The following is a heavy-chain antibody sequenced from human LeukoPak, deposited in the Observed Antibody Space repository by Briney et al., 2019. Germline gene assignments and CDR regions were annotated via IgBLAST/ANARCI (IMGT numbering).Heavy chain of an antibody. CDR1: GFTFSSYA. CDR3: ARARFGSYGMDV. D-gene: IGHD3-10*01. CDR2: ISGSGGST. J-gene: IGHJ6*02. V-gene: IGHV3-23*01. Sequence: GGSLRLSCAASGFTFSSYAMSWVRQAPGKGLEWVSAISGSGGSTYYADSVKGRFTISRDNSKNTLYLQMNSLRAEDTAVYYCARARFGSYGMDVWGQGTTVTVSS.